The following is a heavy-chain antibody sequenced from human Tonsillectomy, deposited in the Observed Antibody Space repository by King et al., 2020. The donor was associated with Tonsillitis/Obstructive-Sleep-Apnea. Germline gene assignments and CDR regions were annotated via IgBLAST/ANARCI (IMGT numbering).Heavy chain of an antibody. D-gene: IGHD5-24*01. J-gene: IGHJ3*02. Sequence: VQLVESGGGLVQPGGSLRLSCAASGFTFSSYWMSWVRQAPGKGLEWVANIKQDGSEKYYVESVKGRFTISRDNAKNSLYLQMNSLRAEDTAVYYCARVSGDARWLQEGFAFDIWGQGTMVTVSS. CDR2: IKQDGSEK. V-gene: IGHV3-7*04. CDR1: GFTFSSYW. CDR3: ARVSGDARWLQEGFAFDI.